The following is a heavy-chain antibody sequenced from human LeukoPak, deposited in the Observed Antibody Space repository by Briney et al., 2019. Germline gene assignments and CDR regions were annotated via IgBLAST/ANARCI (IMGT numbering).Heavy chain of an antibody. V-gene: IGHV3-23*01. J-gene: IGHJ6*02. CDR1: GFTFSSYA. CDR3: AKGSSRVYYYGMDV. Sequence: GGSLRLSCAASGFTFSSYAMSWVRQAPGKGLEWVSAISGSGGSTYYADSVKGRFTISRDNSKSTLYLQMNSLRAEDTAIYYCAKGSSRVYYYGMDVWGQGTTVTVSS. CDR2: ISGSGGST. D-gene: IGHD6-13*01.